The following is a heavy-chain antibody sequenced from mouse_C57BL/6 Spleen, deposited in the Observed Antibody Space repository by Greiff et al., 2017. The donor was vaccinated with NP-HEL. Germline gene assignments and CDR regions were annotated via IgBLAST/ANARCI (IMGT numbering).Heavy chain of an antibody. D-gene: IGHD2-12*01. V-gene: IGHV5-6*01. Sequence: EVKVVESGGDLVKPGGSLKLSCAASGFTFSSYGMSWVRQTPDKRLEWVATISSGGSYTYYPDSVKGRFTISRDNAKNTLYLQMSSLKSEDTAMYYCARHHYSHEGFAYWGQGTLVTVSA. CDR1: GFTFSSYG. J-gene: IGHJ3*01. CDR2: ISSGGSYT. CDR3: ARHHYSHEGFAY.